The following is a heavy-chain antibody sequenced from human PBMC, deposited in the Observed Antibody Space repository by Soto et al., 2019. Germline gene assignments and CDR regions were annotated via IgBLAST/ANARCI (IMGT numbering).Heavy chain of an antibody. V-gene: IGHV3-7*01. D-gene: IGHD3-22*01. CDR1: GSTFSVYS. Sequence: GGSLRLSCAASGSTFSVYSMTWVRQAPGKGLEWVANIKEDGSEKYYVDSVKGRFTISRDNAKNSLYLRMNSLRAEDTAVYYCVRASHWSSGYYHYYYAMDVWGPGNTVIVSS. CDR3: VRASHWSSGYYHYYYAMDV. J-gene: IGHJ6*02. CDR2: IKEDGSEK.